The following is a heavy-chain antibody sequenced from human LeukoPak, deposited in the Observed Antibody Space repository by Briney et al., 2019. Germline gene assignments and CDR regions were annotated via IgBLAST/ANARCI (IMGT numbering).Heavy chain of an antibody. CDR1: GFTFSSYA. V-gene: IGHV3-30*01. D-gene: IGHD3-10*01. CDR2: ISYDGSNK. Sequence: GGSLRLSCAASGFTFSSYAVHWVRQAPGKGLEWVAVISYDGSNKYYADSVKGRFTISRDNSKNTLYLQMNSLRAEDTAVYYCARAIMVRLDCWGQGTLVTVSS. CDR3: ARAIMVRLDC. J-gene: IGHJ4*02.